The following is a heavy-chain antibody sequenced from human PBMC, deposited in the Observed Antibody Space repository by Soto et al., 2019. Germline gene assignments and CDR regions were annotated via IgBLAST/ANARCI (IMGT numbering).Heavy chain of an antibody. V-gene: IGHV1-18*04. D-gene: IGHD2-21*02. J-gene: IGHJ4*02. CDR2: ISAYNGNT. CDR3: ARDPPHIVVVTAPKRWLDY. Sequence: VASVKVSGKASGYTFTSYGISWVRQAPGQGLERMGWISAYNGNTNYAQKLQGRVTMTTDTSTSTAYMELRSLRSDDTAVYYCARDPPHIVVVTAPKRWLDYWGQGTLVTVSS. CDR1: GYTFTSYG.